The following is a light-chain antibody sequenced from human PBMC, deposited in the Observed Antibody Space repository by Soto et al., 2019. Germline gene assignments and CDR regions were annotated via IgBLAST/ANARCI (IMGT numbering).Light chain of an antibody. CDR2: EGS. CDR3: NSYTSSSTYV. Sequence: QSALTQPPSVSGSPGQSVTISCTGTSSDIGNYNRVSWYQQPPGTAPKLMIYEGSNRPSGVPDRFSGSKSGNTASLTISGLQAEYEADYYCNSYTSSSTYVFGTGTQLTVL. V-gene: IGLV2-18*02. J-gene: IGLJ1*01. CDR1: SSDIGNYNR.